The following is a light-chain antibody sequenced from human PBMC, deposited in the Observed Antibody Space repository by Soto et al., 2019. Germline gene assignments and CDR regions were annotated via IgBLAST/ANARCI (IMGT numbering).Light chain of an antibody. V-gene: IGKV1-39*01. J-gene: IGKJ1*01. Sequence: DIQRTESPSSMSASVGDRVTITCRASQSISSYLNWYQQKQGKAPKLLIYAASSLQSGVPSRFSGSGSGTDCTITISSLKQEDCSTYYCQQSYSTPRTFGQGTKVDIK. CDR3: QQSYSTPRT. CDR1: QSISSY. CDR2: AAS.